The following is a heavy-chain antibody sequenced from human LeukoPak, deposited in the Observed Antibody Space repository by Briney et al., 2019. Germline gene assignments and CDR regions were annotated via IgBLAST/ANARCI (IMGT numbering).Heavy chain of an antibody. D-gene: IGHD4-23*01. J-gene: IGHJ4*02. CDR3: ASPVSFGGNSGIDY. Sequence: ASVKVYCKVSGHTLTELSMHWVRQAPGKGLEWMGGFDPEDGETIYAQKFQGRVTMTEDTSTDTAYMELSSLRSEDTAVYYCASPVSFGGNSGIDYWGQGTLVTVSS. V-gene: IGHV1-24*01. CDR2: FDPEDGET. CDR1: GHTLTELS.